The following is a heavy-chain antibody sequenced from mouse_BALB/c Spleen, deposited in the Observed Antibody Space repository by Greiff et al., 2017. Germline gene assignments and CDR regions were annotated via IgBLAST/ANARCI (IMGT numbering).Heavy chain of an antibody. CDR1: GFSLTSYG. CDR2: IWAGGST. CDR3: ARWLRRENAMDY. D-gene: IGHD2-2*01. V-gene: IGHV2-9*02. Sequence: VQLVESGPGLVAPSQSLSITCTVSGFSLTSYGVHWVRQPPGKGLEWLGVIWAGGSTNYNSALMSRLSISKDNSKSQVFLKMNSLQTDDTAMYYCARWLRRENAMDYWGQGTSVTVSS. J-gene: IGHJ4*01.